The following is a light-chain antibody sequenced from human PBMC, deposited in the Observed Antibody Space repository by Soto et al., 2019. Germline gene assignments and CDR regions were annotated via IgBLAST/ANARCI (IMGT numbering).Light chain of an antibody. CDR1: QSVSSSY. CDR2: GAS. J-gene: IGKJ5*01. Sequence: EIVLTQSPVTLSLSPGERATLSCRASQSVSSSYLAWYQQKPGQAPRLLIYGASYRAVGIPDRFSGSGSGTDFSLTISRLEPEDFAVYYCQQYGNSPLITFGQGTRLEIK. V-gene: IGKV3-20*01. CDR3: QQYGNSPLIT.